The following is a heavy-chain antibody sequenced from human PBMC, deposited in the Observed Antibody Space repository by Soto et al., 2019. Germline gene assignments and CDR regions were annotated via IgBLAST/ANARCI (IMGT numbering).Heavy chain of an antibody. J-gene: IGHJ3*02. CDR2: IYYSGST. Sequence: PSETLSLTCTVSGGSISSYYWSWIRQPPGKGLEWIGYIYYSGSTNYNPSLKSRVTISVDTSKNQFSLKLSSVTAADTAVYYCARRRGGVFVIWGQGTMVTVSS. D-gene: IGHD3-10*01. CDR3: ARRRGGVFVI. V-gene: IGHV4-59*08. CDR1: GGSISSYY.